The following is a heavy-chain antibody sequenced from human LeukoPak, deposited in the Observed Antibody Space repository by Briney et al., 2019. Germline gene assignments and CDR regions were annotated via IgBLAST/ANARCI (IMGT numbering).Heavy chain of an antibody. CDR2: TYYRSKLYN. CDR1: GDSVSSNSAT. CDR3: ARAYRGFAY. J-gene: IGHJ4*02. D-gene: IGHD2-2*01. V-gene: IGHV6-1*01. Sequence: QTLSLTCAISGDSVSSNSATWNRIRQSPSRGLEWLGRTYYRSKLYNDYAVSVKSRIGINSDTSKNQFSLQLNSVTPEDTGVYYCARAYRGFAYWGQGTLVTVSS.